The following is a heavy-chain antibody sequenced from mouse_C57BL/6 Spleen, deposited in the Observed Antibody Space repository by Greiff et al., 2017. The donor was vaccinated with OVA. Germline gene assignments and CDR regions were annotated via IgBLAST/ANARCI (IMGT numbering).Heavy chain of an antibody. D-gene: IGHD1-1*01. J-gene: IGHJ4*01. CDR2: ISSGGSYT. CDR1: GFTFSSYG. CDR3: ARLYYYGSSYAMDY. V-gene: IGHV5-6*01. Sequence: VQLKESGGDLVKPGGSLKLSCAASGFTFSSYGMSWVRQTPDKRLEWVATISSGGSYTYYPDSVKGRFTISRDNAKNTLYLQMSSLKSEDTAMYYCARLYYYGSSYAMDYWGQGTSVTVSS.